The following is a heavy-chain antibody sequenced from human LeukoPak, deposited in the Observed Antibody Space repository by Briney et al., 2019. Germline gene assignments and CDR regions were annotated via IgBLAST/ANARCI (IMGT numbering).Heavy chain of an antibody. CDR2: ISSSSTYI. Sequence: GGSLRLSCAASRFSFSSYSMNWVRQGPGKGLEWVSSISSSSTYIYYGDSVKGRFTISRDNAKNSLYLQMNSLRAEDTAVYYCARDLGWPPLYMDVWGKGTTVTVSS. CDR3: ARDLGWPPLYMDV. D-gene: IGHD2-15*01. J-gene: IGHJ6*03. CDR1: RFSFSSYS. V-gene: IGHV3-21*01.